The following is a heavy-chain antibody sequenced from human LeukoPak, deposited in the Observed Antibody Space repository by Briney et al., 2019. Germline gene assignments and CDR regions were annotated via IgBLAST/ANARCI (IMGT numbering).Heavy chain of an antibody. Sequence: GGSLRLSCAASGFTFSSYGMHWVRQAPGEGLEWVAVISYDGSNKYYADSVKGRFTISRDNSKNTLYLQMNSLRAEDTAVYYCAKDRRNYYGSGSYIVYWGQGTLVTASS. CDR3: AKDRRNYYGSGSYIVY. D-gene: IGHD3-10*01. V-gene: IGHV3-30*18. CDR2: ISYDGSNK. J-gene: IGHJ4*02. CDR1: GFTFSSYG.